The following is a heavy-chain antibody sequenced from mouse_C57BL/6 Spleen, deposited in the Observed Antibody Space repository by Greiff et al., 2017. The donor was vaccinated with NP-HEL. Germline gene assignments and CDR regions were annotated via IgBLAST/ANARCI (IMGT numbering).Heavy chain of an antibody. CDR3: AAYYGYDRDY. CDR1: GYTFTSYW. J-gene: IGHJ2*01. Sequence: QVQLQQPGAELVRPGTSVKLSCKASGYTFTSYWMHWVKQRPGQGLEWIGVIDPSDSYTNYNQKFKGKATLTVDTSSSTAYMQLSSLTSEDSAVYYCAAYYGYDRDYWGQGTTLTVSS. CDR2: IDPSDSYT. D-gene: IGHD2-9*01. V-gene: IGHV1-59*01.